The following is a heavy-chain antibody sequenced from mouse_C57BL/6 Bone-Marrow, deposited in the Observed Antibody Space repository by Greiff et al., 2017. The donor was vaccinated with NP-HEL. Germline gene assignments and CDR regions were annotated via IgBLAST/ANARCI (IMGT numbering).Heavy chain of an antibody. J-gene: IGHJ4*01. V-gene: IGHV10-3*01. CDR2: IRSKSSNYAT. Sequence: EVMLVESGGGLVQPKGSLKLSCAASGFTFNTYAMHWVRQAPGKGLEWVARIRSKSSNYATYYADSVKDRFTISRDDSQSMLYLQMNNLKTEDTAMYYCVRDRRYGNYVPSYAMDYWGQGTSVTVSS. CDR1: GFTFNTYA. D-gene: IGHD2-10*02. CDR3: VRDRRYGNYVPSYAMDY.